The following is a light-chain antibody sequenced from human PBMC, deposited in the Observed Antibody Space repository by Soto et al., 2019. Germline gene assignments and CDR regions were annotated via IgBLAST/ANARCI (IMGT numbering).Light chain of an antibody. CDR1: QSVTGSY. CDR3: QQYGSSPPVT. J-gene: IGKJ3*01. Sequence: EIVLTQSPGTLSLSPGERATLSCRASQSVTGSYLAWYQQKPGQAPRLLIYGASSRASGIPDRFSCSWSGTYFTLTISRLEPEDFAVYYCQQYGSSPPVTFGPGTKVDMK. CDR2: GAS. V-gene: IGKV3-20*01.